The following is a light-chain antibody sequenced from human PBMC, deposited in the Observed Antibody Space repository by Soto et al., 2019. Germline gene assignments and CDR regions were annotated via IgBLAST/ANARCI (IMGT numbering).Light chain of an antibody. CDR1: QSVDSY. Sequence: DIQMTQSPSSLSASVGDRVTITCRASQSVDSYLNWYQQKPGKAPNILIYSASRLKSGVPSRFSGSGSGTDFTLTISSLQPEDFATYYCQQSDSGLTFGGGTKVEIK. CDR2: SAS. CDR3: QQSDSGLT. J-gene: IGKJ4*01. V-gene: IGKV1-39*01.